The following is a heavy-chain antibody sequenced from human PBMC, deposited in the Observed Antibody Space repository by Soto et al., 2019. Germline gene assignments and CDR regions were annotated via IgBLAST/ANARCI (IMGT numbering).Heavy chain of an antibody. Sequence: QVQLQESGPVLVKPSETLSLTCTVSGGSSSSYYWGWIGQPPGKGLEWIGYSYYSGSTNYNPSLKSRVTIPVDTSKNLFSLKLSSVTAADTAVYYCARRYGGNLDYWGQGTLVTVSS. J-gene: IGHJ4*02. CDR2: SYYSGST. CDR1: GGSSSSYY. CDR3: ARRYGGNLDY. D-gene: IGHD1-26*01. V-gene: IGHV4-59*08.